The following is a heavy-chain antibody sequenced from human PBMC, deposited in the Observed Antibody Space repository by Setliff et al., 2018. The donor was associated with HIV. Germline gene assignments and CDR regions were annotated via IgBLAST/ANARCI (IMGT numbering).Heavy chain of an antibody. Sequence: ASVKVSCKASGYAFTNYYLHWVRQAPGQGLAWMGIINPSGGSTIYAQKLQGRVTMTRDTSTSTVYMEVSSLRTHDTAMYYCALPYCSGGNCWSSASLPPAGWFDPWGQGTLVTVSS. CDR1: GYAFTNYY. CDR3: ALPYCSGGNCWSSASLPPAGWFDP. J-gene: IGHJ5*02. CDR2: INPSGGST. V-gene: IGHV1-46*01. D-gene: IGHD2-15*01.